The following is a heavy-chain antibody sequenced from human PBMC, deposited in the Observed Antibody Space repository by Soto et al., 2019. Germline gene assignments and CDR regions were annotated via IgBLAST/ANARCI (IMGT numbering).Heavy chain of an antibody. CDR2: IWYDGSNK. Sequence: QVQLVESGGGVVQPGRSLRLSCAASGFTFSSYGMHWVRQAPGKGLEWVAVIWYDGSNKYYADSVKGRFTISRDNSKNTLYLQMNSLRAEDTAVYYCARDTDYVFTYGMDVWGQGTTVTVSS. CDR1: GFTFSSYG. CDR3: ARDTDYVFTYGMDV. D-gene: IGHD3-16*01. J-gene: IGHJ6*02. V-gene: IGHV3-33*01.